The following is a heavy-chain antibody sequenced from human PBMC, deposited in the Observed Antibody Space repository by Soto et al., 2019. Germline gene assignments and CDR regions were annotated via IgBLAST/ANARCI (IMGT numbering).Heavy chain of an antibody. CDR2: IIPIFGTA. D-gene: IGHD3-22*01. V-gene: IGHV1-69*13. CDR1: GGTFSSYA. CDR3: AIATFDSSGYYYLGY. Sequence: ASVKVSCKASGGTFSSYAISWVRQAPGQGLEWMGGIIPIFGTANYAQKFQGRVTITADESTSTAYMELSSLRSEDTAVYYCAIATFDSSGYYYLGYWGQGNLVTVSS. J-gene: IGHJ4*02.